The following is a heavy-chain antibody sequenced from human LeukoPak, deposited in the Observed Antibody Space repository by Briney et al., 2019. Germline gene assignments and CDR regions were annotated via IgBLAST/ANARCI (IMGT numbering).Heavy chain of an antibody. J-gene: IGHJ4*02. V-gene: IGHV3-23*01. Sequence: PGGSLRLSCAASGFTFSSYAMSWVRQAPGKGLEWVSVISSSGGSTYYADSVKGRFTISRDNSKNTLYLQMNSLRAEDTALYYCAKDACSTTCYWSDYWGRGTLVTVSS. CDR2: ISSSGGST. D-gene: IGHD2-2*01. CDR3: AKDACSTTCYWSDY. CDR1: GFTFSSYA.